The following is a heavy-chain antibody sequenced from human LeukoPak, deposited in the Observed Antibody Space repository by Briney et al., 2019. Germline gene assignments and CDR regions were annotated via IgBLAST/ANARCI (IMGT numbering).Heavy chain of an antibody. CDR3: ASKSRLAGTFDY. CDR1: GGSISSYY. D-gene: IGHD6-19*01. CDR2: IYYSGST. Sequence: SETLSLTRTVSGGSISSYYWSWIRQPPGKGLEWIGYIYYSGSTNYNPSLKSRVTISVDTSKNQFSLKLSSVTAADTAVYYCASKSRLAGTFDYWGQGTLVTVSS. V-gene: IGHV4-59*08. J-gene: IGHJ4*02.